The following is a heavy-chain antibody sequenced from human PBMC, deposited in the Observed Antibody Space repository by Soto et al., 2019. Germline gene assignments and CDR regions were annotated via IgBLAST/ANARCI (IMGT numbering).Heavy chain of an antibody. CDR2: INHSGST. V-gene: IGHV4-34*01. Sequence: PSETLSLTCAVYGGSFSGYYWSWIRQPPGKGLEWIGEINHSGSTNYNPSLMSRVTISVDTSKNQFSLKLSSVTAADTAVYYCARGIYYGSGSYRHNWFDPWGQGTLVTVSS. CDR3: ARGIYYGSGSYRHNWFDP. D-gene: IGHD3-10*01. CDR1: GGSFSGYY. J-gene: IGHJ5*02.